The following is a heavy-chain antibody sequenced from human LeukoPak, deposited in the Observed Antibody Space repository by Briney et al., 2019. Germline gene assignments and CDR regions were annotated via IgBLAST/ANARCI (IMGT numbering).Heavy chain of an antibody. J-gene: IGHJ4*02. D-gene: IGHD5-18*01. CDR2: INPSGGST. V-gene: IGHV1-46*01. CDR3: ARGFHGYSYGD. Sequence: ASVKVSCKASGYTFTSYYMHWVRQAPGQGLEWMGIINPSGGSTSYAQKFQGRVTMTRDTSTSTAYMELRSLRSDDTAVYYCARGFHGYSYGDWGQGTLVTVSS. CDR1: GYTFTSYY.